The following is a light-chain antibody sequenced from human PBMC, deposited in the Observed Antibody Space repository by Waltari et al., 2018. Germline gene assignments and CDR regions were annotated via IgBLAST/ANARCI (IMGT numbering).Light chain of an antibody. CDR3: QTGGHGTWV. V-gene: IGLV4-69*01. J-gene: IGLJ3*02. Sequence: QVPGKGPRHLMKLNRDGSRNKGDWIPARFSGSSSRAERYLTVSSVQSEDEADYYCQTGGHGTWVFGGGTTLTVL. CDR2: LNRDGSR.